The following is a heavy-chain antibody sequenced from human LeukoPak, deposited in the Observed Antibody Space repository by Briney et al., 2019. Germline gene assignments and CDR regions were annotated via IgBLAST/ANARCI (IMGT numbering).Heavy chain of an antibody. J-gene: IGHJ5*02. CDR2: IRFEGTEK. Sequence: GGSLRLSCAASGFTFSSYEMNWVRQAPGKGLEWVAFIRFEGTEKYYADSLEGRFTISRDNSKNTLYLQMNSLRREDTAMYYCVKDLIRDKWFGESWGQGTLVTVSS. CDR3: VKDLIRDKWFGES. D-gene: IGHD3-10*01. CDR1: GFTFSSYE. V-gene: IGHV3-30*02.